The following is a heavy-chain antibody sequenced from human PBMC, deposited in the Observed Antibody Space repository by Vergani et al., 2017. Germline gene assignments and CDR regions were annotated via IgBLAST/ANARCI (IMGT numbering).Heavy chain of an antibody. V-gene: IGHV3-33*01. Sequence: QVQLVESGGGVVQPGRSLRLSCTSSGFTFSTYAMHWVRQAPGKGLEWVAIIYYDGSKKYYADSVKGRFTISRDNSRNTLYLLMSSLSAEDTAIYHCVREXSYCGSTTCRNPSYVYYYHMDVWGEGTTVTVSS. D-gene: IGHD2-21*01. CDR3: VREXSYCGSTTCRNPSYVYYYHMDV. CDR1: GFTFSTYA. CDR2: IYYDGSKK. J-gene: IGHJ6*03.